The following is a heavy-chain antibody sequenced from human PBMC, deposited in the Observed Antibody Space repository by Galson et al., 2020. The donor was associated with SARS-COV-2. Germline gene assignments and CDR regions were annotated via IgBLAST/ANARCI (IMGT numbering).Heavy chain of an antibody. CDR2: ITTSSRYI. CDR3: ARDYSPPTQYDNSGYCDY. CDR1: GFTFNTYT. D-gene: IGHD3-22*01. Sequence: TGGSLRLSCAASGFTFNTYTMNWVRQAPGKGLQWVSSITTSSRYIYYADSVKGRFTISRDNAKNSLYLQMNSLRAEDTAVYYCARDYSPPTQYDNSGYCDYWGQGTLVTVSS. J-gene: IGHJ4*02. V-gene: IGHV3-21*01.